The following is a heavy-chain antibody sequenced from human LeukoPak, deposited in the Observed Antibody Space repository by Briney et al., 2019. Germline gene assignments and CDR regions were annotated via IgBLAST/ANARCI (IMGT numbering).Heavy chain of an antibody. Sequence: SETLSLTCTVSGGSISSSSYSWGWIRQPPGKGLEWIGSIYYSGSTYYNPSLKSRVTISLDTSRNQFSLKLSSVTAADTAVYYCARQGYYYGSGSRNWFDPWGQGTLVTVSS. CDR3: ARQGYYYGSGSRNWFDP. CDR1: GGSISSSSYS. CDR2: IYYSGST. J-gene: IGHJ5*02. V-gene: IGHV4-39*07. D-gene: IGHD3-10*01.